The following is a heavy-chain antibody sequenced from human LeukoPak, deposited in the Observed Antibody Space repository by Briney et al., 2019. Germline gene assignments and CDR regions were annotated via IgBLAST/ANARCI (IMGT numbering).Heavy chain of an antibody. Sequence: GGSLRLSCAVSGFTFTDYWFHWVRQAPGKGLEWVSYISRSGDTIDYADSVKGRFSISRDNAKNSLYLQMNSLRAEDTAVYYCAGYHWNSGVVYWGQGTLVTVSS. CDR3: AGYHWNSGVVY. V-gene: IGHV3-11*01. CDR1: GFTFTDYW. D-gene: IGHD1-7*01. J-gene: IGHJ4*02. CDR2: ISRSGDTI.